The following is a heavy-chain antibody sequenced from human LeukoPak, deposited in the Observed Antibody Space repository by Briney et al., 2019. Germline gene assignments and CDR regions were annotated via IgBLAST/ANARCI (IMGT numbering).Heavy chain of an antibody. J-gene: IGHJ4*02. CDR1: GFTFSNYA. CDR3: ARDSTYYYDSGSSGPHYFDN. D-gene: IGHD3-10*01. CDR2: ISSSGTYE. V-gene: IGHV3-30*01. Sequence: GGSLRLSCAASGFTFSNYAMHWVRQAPGKGLEWVSLISSSGTYEYYADSVKGRFTISRDNSKNTLYLQLNSLRAEDTAVYYCARDSTYYYDSGSSGPHYFDNWGQGTLVTVSS.